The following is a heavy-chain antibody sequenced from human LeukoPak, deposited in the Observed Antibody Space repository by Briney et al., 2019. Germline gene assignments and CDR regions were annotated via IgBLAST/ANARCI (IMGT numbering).Heavy chain of an antibody. J-gene: IGHJ4*02. CDR1: GFTFSNYW. CDR3: ARGKLCTSASCYPGPFDF. CDR2: IKQDESET. D-gene: IGHD2-2*01. Sequence: GGSLILSCAASGFTFSNYWMNWVRLAPGKGLQWVANIKQDESETFYVDSVKGRFTISRDNAKNSLYLQMNSLSAEDTAVYYCARGKLCTSASCYPGPFDFWGQGTLVTVSS. V-gene: IGHV3-7*03.